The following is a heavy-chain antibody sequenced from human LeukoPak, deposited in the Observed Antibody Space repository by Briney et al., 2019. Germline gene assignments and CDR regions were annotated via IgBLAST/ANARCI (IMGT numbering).Heavy chain of an antibody. CDR1: GGSISSGGYS. Sequence: SQTLSLTCAVSGGSISSGGYSWSWIRQPPGKGLEWIGYIYHSGSTYYNPSLKSRVTISVDRSKNQFSLKLSSVTAADTAVYYCAREGYYGSGSYYHLDYWGQGTLVTVSS. D-gene: IGHD3-10*01. CDR2: IYHSGST. V-gene: IGHV4-30-2*01. CDR3: AREGYYGSGSYYHLDY. J-gene: IGHJ4*02.